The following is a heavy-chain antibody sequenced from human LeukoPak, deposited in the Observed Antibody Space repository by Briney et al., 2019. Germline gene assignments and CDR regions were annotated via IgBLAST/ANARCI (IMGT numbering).Heavy chain of an antibody. Sequence: ASVKVSCKASGYTFTGYYMHWVRQAPGQGLEWMGWINPNSGGTNYAQKFQGRVTMTRDTSISTAYMELSRLRSDDTAVYYCARDGAAGTPYYYYYMDVWGKGTTVTVSS. J-gene: IGHJ6*03. CDR2: INPNSGGT. V-gene: IGHV1-2*02. D-gene: IGHD6-13*01. CDR3: ARDGAAGTPYYYYYMDV. CDR1: GYTFTGYY.